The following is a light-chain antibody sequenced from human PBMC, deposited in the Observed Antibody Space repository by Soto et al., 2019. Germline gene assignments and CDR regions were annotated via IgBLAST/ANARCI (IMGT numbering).Light chain of an antibody. Sequence: QPASVSGSPGQSITISCTGTSSDVGGYNYVSWYQQHPGKAPKLMIFDVSNRPSGVSNRFSGSKSGDTASLTISGLQAGDEADYYCSSYTGSSTLVVFGGGTKLTVL. J-gene: IGLJ2*01. CDR2: DVS. V-gene: IGLV2-14*01. CDR3: SSYTGSSTLVV. CDR1: SSDVGGYNY.